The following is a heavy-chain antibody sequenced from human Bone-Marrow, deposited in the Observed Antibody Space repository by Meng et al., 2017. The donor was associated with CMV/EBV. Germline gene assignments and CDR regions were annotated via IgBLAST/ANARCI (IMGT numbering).Heavy chain of an antibody. J-gene: IGHJ5*02. V-gene: IGHV4-59*01. D-gene: IGHD3-10*01. CDR2: IYYIGST. CDR3: ARDSGVDRDFWFDP. Sequence: SETLSLTCTVSGGSISSYYWSWIRQPPGKGLEWIGYIYYIGSTNYNPSLKSRVTISVDTSKNQFSLKLSSVTAADTAVYYCARDSGVDRDFWFDPWGQGTLVTVSS. CDR1: GGSISSYY.